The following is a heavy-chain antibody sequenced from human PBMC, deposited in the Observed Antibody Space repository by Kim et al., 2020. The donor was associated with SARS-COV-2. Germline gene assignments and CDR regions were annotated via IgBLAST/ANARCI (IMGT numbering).Heavy chain of an antibody. D-gene: IGHD2-2*01. Sequence: SQTLSLTCAISGDSVSSNSAAWNWIRQSPSRGLEWLGRTYYRSQWYNDYALSVKSRITINPDTSKNQFSLQLYSVTPEDTAMYYCARDNAIVPASRVYLDYWDQGTLVTVSS. J-gene: IGHJ4*02. V-gene: IGHV6-1*01. CDR1: GDSVSSNSAA. CDR2: TYYRSQWYN. CDR3: ARDNAIVPASRVYLDY.